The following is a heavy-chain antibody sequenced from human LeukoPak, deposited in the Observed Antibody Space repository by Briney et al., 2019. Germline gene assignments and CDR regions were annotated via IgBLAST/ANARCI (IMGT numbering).Heavy chain of an antibody. D-gene: IGHD2-15*01. CDR2: IYYSGST. Sequence: SETLSLTCTVSGGSISSGDYYWSWIRQPPGKGLEWIGYIYYSGSTYYNPSLKSRVTISVGTSKNQFSLKLSSVTAADTAVYYCARDLWEVVAATSYGMDVWGQGTTVTVSS. CDR3: ARDLWEVVAATSYGMDV. V-gene: IGHV4-30-4*01. J-gene: IGHJ6*02. CDR1: GGSISSGDYY.